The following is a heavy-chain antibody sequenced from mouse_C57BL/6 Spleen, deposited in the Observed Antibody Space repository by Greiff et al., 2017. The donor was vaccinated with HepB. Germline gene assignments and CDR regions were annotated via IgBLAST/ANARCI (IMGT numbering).Heavy chain of an antibody. V-gene: IGHV1-7*01. CDR3: ASPYDYEAWFAY. Sequence: QVHVKQSGAELAKPGASVKLSCKASGYTFTSYWMHWVKQRPGQGLEWIGYINPSSGYTKYNQKFKDKATLTADKSSSTAYMQLSSLTYEDSAVYYCASPYDYEAWFAYWGQGTLVTVSA. CDR1: GYTFTSYW. D-gene: IGHD2-4*01. J-gene: IGHJ3*01. CDR2: INPSSGYT.